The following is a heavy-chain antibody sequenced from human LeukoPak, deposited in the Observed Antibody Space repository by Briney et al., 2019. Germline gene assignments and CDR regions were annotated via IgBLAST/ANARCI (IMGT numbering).Heavy chain of an antibody. J-gene: IGHJ4*02. CDR1: GGSVSDYY. CDR3: ASRKLGNDY. V-gene: IGHV4-59*02. D-gene: IGHD7-27*01. CDR2: IYYTGST. Sequence: SETLSLTCTVSGGSVSDYYWSWIRQSPGKGLEWIGYIYYTGSTSYNPSLRSRVTMSADTSKNQFSLKLSSVTATDTAVYYCASRKLGNDYWGQGTLVTVSS.